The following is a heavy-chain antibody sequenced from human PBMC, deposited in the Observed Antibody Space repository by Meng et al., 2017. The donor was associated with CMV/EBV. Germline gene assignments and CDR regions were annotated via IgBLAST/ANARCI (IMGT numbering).Heavy chain of an antibody. D-gene: IGHD3-9*01. J-gene: IGHJ4*02. CDR1: GGSISSSSYY. V-gene: IGHV4-39*06. Sequence: RLGLKEAGPGLVKHWGTLAPSCTVSGGSISSSSYYWGWIRQPPGKGLEWIGSIYYSGSTYYNPSLKSRVTISVDTSKNQFSLKLSSVTAADTAVYYCARDAGHYDILTGYSYWGQGTLVTVSS. CDR3: ARDAGHYDILTGYSY. CDR2: IYYSGST.